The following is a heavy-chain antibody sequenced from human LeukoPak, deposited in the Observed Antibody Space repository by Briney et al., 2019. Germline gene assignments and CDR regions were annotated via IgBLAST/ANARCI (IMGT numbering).Heavy chain of an antibody. CDR2: IYHSGST. J-gene: IGHJ4*02. CDR3: ARELVGGYSSGYGGGYFDY. Sequence: SGTLSLTCAVSGGSISSSNCWSWVRQPPGKGLEWIGEIYHSGSTNYNPSLKSRVTISVDKSKNQFSLKLSSVTAADTAVYYCARELVGGYSSGYGGGYFDYWGQGTLVTVSS. CDR1: GGSISSSNC. D-gene: IGHD6-19*01. V-gene: IGHV4-4*02.